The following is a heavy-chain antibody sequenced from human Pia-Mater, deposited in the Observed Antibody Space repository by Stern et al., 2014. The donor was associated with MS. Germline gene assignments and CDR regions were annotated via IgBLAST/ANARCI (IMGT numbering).Heavy chain of an antibody. Sequence: VQLEESGGGVVQPGRSLRLSCAASGFTFSSYGMHWVRPTPGKGLERVAVIWYDGSNTYHSDSVKGRFTISRDNSENTLYLQMNSLRAEDTAVYYCARGDSSSPLEYWGHGTLVTVSS. D-gene: IGHD6-6*01. CDR3: ARGDSSSPLEY. CDR1: GFTFSSYG. CDR2: IWYDGSNT. V-gene: IGHV3-33*01. J-gene: IGHJ4*01.